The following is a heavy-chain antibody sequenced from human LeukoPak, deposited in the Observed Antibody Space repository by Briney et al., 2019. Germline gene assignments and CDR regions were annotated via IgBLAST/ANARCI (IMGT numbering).Heavy chain of an antibody. Sequence: SEALSLTCAVYGGSFSGYYWSWIRQPPGKGLEWIGEINHSGSTNYNPSLKSRATISVDTSKNQFSLKLSSVTAADTAVYYCARGPYYYGSGRSLDYWGQGTLVTVSS. J-gene: IGHJ4*02. CDR1: GGSFSGYY. CDR2: INHSGST. V-gene: IGHV4-34*01. CDR3: ARGPYYYGSGRSLDY. D-gene: IGHD3-10*01.